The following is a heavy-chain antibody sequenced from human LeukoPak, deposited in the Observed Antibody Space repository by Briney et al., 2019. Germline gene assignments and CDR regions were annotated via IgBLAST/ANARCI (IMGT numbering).Heavy chain of an antibody. Sequence: PSETLSLTCTVFGGSMSGYYWSWIRQPPGKGLEWIGCIYNSGKTNYNPSLKSRVTISIDTAKNQFSLRLSSVTAADTALYYCARNRVPGGSWGQGTPVTVSS. CDR2: IYNSGKT. CDR1: GGSMSGYY. J-gene: IGHJ5*02. CDR3: ARNRVPGGS. D-gene: IGHD2-2*01. V-gene: IGHV4-59*01.